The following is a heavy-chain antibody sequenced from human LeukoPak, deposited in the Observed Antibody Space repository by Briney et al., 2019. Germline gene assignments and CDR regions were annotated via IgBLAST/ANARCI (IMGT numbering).Heavy chain of an antibody. V-gene: IGHV3-74*01. D-gene: IGHD5-18*01. CDR3: ASPMWDTAIHDY. Sequence: PGGSLRLSCAASGFTFSSHWMHWVRQAPGKGLVWVSRINSDGNITSYADSVKGRFTISRDNAKDTLYLQMNSLRAEDAAVYYCASPMWDTAIHDYWGQGTLVTVSS. CDR2: INSDGNIT. J-gene: IGHJ4*02. CDR1: GFTFSSHW.